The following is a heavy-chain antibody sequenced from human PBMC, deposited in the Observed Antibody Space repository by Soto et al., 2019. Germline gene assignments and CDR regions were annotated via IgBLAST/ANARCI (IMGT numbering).Heavy chain of an antibody. CDR1: GGTFSSYT. CDR3: ASQLGYCSGGSCYGLDI. D-gene: IGHD2-15*01. V-gene: IGHV1-69*02. Sequence: ASVKVSCKASGGTFSSYTISWVRQAPGQGLEWMGRIIPILGIANYAQKFQGRVTITTDKSTSTAYMELSSLRSEDTAVYYCASQLGYCSGGSCYGLDIWGQGTMVTVSS. J-gene: IGHJ3*02. CDR2: IIPILGIA.